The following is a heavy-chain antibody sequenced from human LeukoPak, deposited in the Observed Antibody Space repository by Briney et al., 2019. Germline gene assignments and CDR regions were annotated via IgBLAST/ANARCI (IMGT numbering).Heavy chain of an antibody. D-gene: IGHD3-22*01. V-gene: IGHV3-53*05. J-gene: IGHJ6*02. CDR3: ARDLVQVGSSGYYYYYYGMDV. CDR2: IYSDGST. CDR1: GFTVSSNY. Sequence: GGSLRLSCAASGFTVSSNYMSWVRQAPGKGLEWVSVIYSDGSTYYADSVKGRFTISRDNSKNTLHLQMNSLRAEDTAVYYCARDLVQVGSSGYYYYYYGMDVWGQGTTVTVSS.